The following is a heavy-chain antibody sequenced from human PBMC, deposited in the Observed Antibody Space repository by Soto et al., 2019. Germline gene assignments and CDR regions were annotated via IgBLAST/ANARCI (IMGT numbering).Heavy chain of an antibody. CDR3: AKNQGVELVPLATVDWFDP. D-gene: IGHD1-26*01. CDR1: GFNFITYS. J-gene: IGHJ5*02. Sequence: PGGSLRLSCAASGFNFITYSLSCVRQAPGKGLEWVASISSSAVYIDYADSVKGRFTISRNNAKSTVYLELNNLSAEDTAVYHCAKNQGVELVPLATVDWFDPWGQGSVVTVSS. V-gene: IGHV3-21*04. CDR2: ISSSAVYI.